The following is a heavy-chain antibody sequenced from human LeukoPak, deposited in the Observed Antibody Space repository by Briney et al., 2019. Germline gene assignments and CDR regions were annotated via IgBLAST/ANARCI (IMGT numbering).Heavy chain of an antibody. CDR2: IIPIFGTA. V-gene: IGHV1-69*01. CDR1: GGTFSSYA. J-gene: IGHJ3*02. D-gene: IGHD3-22*01. Sequence: SVKVSCKASGGTFSSYAISWVRQAPGQGLEWMGGIIPIFGTANYAQKFQGRVTITSDESTSTAYMELSSLRSEDTAVYYCARDKGEYYYDSSGYRDAFDIWGQGTMVTVSS. CDR3: ARDKGEYYYDSSGYRDAFDI.